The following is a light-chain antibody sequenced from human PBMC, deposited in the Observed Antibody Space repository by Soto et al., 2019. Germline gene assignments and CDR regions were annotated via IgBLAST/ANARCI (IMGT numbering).Light chain of an antibody. CDR3: MQALQTTCT. V-gene: IGKV2-28*01. J-gene: IGKJ3*01. Sequence: DIVMTQSPLSLPVTPGEPASISCRSSQSLLHSNGYNYLDWYLQKPGQSPQLLVYLGSNRASGVPDRFSGSGSGTDFTLKISRVEAEDVGVYYCMQALQTTCTFGPGTKVVIK. CDR1: QSLLHSNGYNY. CDR2: LGS.